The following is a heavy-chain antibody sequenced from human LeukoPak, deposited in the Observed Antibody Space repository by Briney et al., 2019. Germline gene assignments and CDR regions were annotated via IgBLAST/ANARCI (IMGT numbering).Heavy chain of an antibody. J-gene: IGHJ5*02. Sequence: GESLKISCKGSGYSFTSYWIDWVRQMPGKGLEWMGIIYPGDSDTRYSPSFQGQVTISADKSISTAYLQWSSLKASDTAMYYCARLDSRYCSSTSCYSYNWFDPWGQGTLVTVSS. CDR1: GYSFTSYW. V-gene: IGHV5-51*01. D-gene: IGHD2-2*01. CDR2: IYPGDSDT. CDR3: ARLDSRYCSSTSCYSYNWFDP.